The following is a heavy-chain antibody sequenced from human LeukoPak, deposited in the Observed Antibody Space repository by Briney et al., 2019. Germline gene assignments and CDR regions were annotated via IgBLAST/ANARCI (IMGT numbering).Heavy chain of an antibody. CDR2: FYHGGST. J-gene: IGHJ4*02. V-gene: IGHV4-38-2*02. Sequence: SETLSLTCTVSGYSISTGYYWDWIRQPPGQGLEWIGTFYHGGSTYYNPSLKSRVTISVDTSKNQFSLNLTSVTAADTAVYYCARRKGFGEGYFDSWGQGTLVTVSS. CDR1: GYSISTGYY. D-gene: IGHD3-10*01. CDR3: ARRKGFGEGYFDS.